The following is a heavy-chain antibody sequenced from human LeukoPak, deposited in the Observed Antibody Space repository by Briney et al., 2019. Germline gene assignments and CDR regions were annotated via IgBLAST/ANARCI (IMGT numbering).Heavy chain of an antibody. J-gene: IGHJ6*02. Sequence: PSGTLSLTCAVSGGSISSSNWWSWVRQPPGKGLEWIGYIYYSGSTNYNPSLKSRVTISVDTSKNQFSLKLSSVTAADTAVYYCARDGKPINYYYDSSGPSGYYGMDVWGQGTAVTVSS. CDR2: IYYSGST. D-gene: IGHD3-22*01. V-gene: IGHV4-4*02. CDR3: ARDGKPINYYYDSSGPSGYYGMDV. CDR1: GGSISSSNW.